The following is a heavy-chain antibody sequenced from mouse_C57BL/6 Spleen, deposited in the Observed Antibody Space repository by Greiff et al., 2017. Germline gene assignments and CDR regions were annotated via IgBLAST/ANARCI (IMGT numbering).Heavy chain of an antibody. D-gene: IGHD2-1*01. CDR1: GYSFTDYY. V-gene: IGHV1-39*01. J-gene: IGHJ4*01. CDR3: EGAAGKYEAIDY. Sequence: VQLQQSAPALVQPRASVQISCKASGYSFTDYYMNWVKQSNGKSLEWIGVINPDCGTTSYNQKFKGKATLTLDQSSSTAYMQLNSLTSEDSAVCYCEGAAGKYEAIDYWGQGTSVTVST. CDR2: INPDCGTT.